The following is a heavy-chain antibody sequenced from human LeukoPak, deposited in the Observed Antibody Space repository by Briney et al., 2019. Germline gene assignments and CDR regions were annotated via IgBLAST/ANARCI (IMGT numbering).Heavy chain of an antibody. CDR2: IYPDDSDT. CDR3: ARQRGSSGTINWLDP. D-gene: IGHD3-10*01. V-gene: IGHV5-51*01. CDR1: GYSFSTYW. Sequence: GASLQISCQGSGYSFSTYWIGWVRQLPGEGLEWMGVIYPDDSDTRYSPSFQGQVTISADRSIRTAYLQWTSLKASDTAMYYCARQRGSSGTINWLDPWGQGTLVTVSS. J-gene: IGHJ5*02.